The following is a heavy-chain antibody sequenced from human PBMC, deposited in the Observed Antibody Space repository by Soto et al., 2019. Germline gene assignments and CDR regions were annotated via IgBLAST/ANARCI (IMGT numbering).Heavy chain of an antibody. CDR2: MNPNTGCA. J-gene: IGHJ4*02. Sequence: QVQLVQSGAELKKPGASVRVSCKTSGYTFADFYIHWVRQAPGQGFEWMGWMNPNTGCAVYAQKFLGRVAMTRDTSISTTYMELSRLSSNDTAVYFCATSIYDDFWSGSFWGQGTLVTVSS. CDR1: GYTFADFY. V-gene: IGHV1-2*02. D-gene: IGHD3-3*01. CDR3: ATSIYDDFWSGSF.